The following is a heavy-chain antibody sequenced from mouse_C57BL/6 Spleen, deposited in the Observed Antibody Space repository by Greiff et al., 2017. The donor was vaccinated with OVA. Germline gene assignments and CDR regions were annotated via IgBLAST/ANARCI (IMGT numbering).Heavy chain of an antibody. CDR3: ARWENYWVYFDY. D-gene: IGHD1-1*01. CDR2: IDPSDSYT. V-gene: IGHV1-69*01. CDR1: GYTFTSYW. Sequence: QVQLKQPGAELVMPGASVKLSCKASGYTFTSYWMHWVKQRPGQGLEWIGEIDPSDSYTNYNQKFKGKSTLTVDKSSSTAYMQLSSLTSEDSAVYYCARWENYWVYFDYWGQGTTLTVSS. J-gene: IGHJ2*01.